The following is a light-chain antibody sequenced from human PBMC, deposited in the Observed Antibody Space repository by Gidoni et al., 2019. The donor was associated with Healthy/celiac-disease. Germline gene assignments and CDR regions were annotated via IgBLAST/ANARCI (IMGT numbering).Light chain of an antibody. V-gene: IGLV2-14*03. CDR1: SSDVGGYNY. Sequence: QSALTQPASVSGSPGQSITISCTGTSSDVGGYNYVSWYHQHPGKAPKLMIYDVSNRPSGVSNRFSGSKSGNTASLTISGLQAEDEADYYCSSYTSSSLWVFGGGTKLTVL. CDR3: SSYTSSSLWV. CDR2: DVS. J-gene: IGLJ3*02.